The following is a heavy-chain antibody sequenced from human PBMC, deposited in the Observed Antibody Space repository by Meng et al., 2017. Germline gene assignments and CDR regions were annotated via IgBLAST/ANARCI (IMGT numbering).Heavy chain of an antibody. D-gene: IGHD6-13*01. V-gene: IGHV1-46*01. Sequence: ASVKVSCKASGYTFTSYYMHWVRQAPGQGLERMGIINPSGCSTSYAQKFQGRVTMTRDTSTSTVYMELSSLRSEDTAVYYCAGSAAGMNAFDIWGQGTMVTVSS. CDR3: AGSAAGMNAFDI. CDR2: INPSGCST. J-gene: IGHJ3*02. CDR1: GYTFTSYY.